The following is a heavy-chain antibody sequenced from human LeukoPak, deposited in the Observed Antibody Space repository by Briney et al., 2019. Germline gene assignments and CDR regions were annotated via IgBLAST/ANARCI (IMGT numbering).Heavy chain of an antibody. V-gene: IGHV3-30-3*01. Sequence: AGGSLRLSCAASGFTFSSYAMHWVRQAPGKGLEWVAVISYDGSNKYYADSVKGRFTISRDNAKNSLYLQMNSLRAEDTAVYYCARTIVGATHDWGQGTLVTVSS. J-gene: IGHJ4*02. CDR3: ARTIVGATHD. D-gene: IGHD1-26*01. CDR2: ISYDGSNK. CDR1: GFTFSSYA.